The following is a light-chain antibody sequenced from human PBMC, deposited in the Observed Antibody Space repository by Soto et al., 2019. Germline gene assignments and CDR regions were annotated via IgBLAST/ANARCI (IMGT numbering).Light chain of an antibody. Sequence: SYELTQPPSVSVAPGQTARITCGGNNIGSKGVHWYQQKPGQAPVLVVYDDSDRPSGIPERFSGSNSGNTATLTISRVEAGDEADYYCQVWDSSSDHPYVFGTGTKLTVL. CDR3: QVWDSSSDHPYV. J-gene: IGLJ1*01. CDR1: NIGSKG. CDR2: DDS. V-gene: IGLV3-21*02.